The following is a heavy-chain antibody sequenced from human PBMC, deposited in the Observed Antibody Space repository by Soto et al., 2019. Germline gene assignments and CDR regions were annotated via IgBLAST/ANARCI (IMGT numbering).Heavy chain of an antibody. D-gene: IGHD2-15*01. CDR1: GFTFDDYA. V-gene: IGHV3-43D*03. CDR2: ISWDGGST. Sequence: GGSLRLSCAASGFTFDDYAMHWVRQAPGKGLEWVSLISWDGGSTYYADSVKGRFTISRDNSKNSLYLQMNSLRAEDTALYYCAKDTKNEHYCSGGSCYYYYGMDVWGQGTTVTVSS. CDR3: AKDTKNEHYCSGGSCYYYYGMDV. J-gene: IGHJ6*02.